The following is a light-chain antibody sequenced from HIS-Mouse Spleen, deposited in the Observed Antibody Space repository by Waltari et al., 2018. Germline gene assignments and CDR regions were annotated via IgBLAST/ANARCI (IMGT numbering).Light chain of an antibody. J-gene: IGLJ3*02. CDR2: EVS. CDR3: SSYAGSNNWV. V-gene: IGLV2-8*01. Sequence: QPPSASGSPGQSVTISCTGTSSDVGGYNYVSWYQQHPGKAPKLMIYEVSKRPSGVPDRFSGSKSGNTASLTVSGLQAEDEADYYCSSYAGSNNWVFGGGTKLTVL. CDR1: SSDVGGYNY.